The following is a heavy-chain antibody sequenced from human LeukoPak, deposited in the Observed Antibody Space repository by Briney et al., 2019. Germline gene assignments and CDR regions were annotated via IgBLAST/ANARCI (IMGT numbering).Heavy chain of an antibody. D-gene: IGHD3-10*01. CDR3: ARKSSEYFGSDY. CDR1: GYTFTGYY. J-gene: IGHJ4*02. Sequence: GASVKVFCKASGYTFTGYYMHWVRHPPGQALEWMGWINARSGCTNYAQKFKGRVTMTRDTSISTAYMELSSVASDDTDVYFCARKSSEYFGSDYWGQGTLVTVSS. V-gene: IGHV1-2*02. CDR2: INARSGCT.